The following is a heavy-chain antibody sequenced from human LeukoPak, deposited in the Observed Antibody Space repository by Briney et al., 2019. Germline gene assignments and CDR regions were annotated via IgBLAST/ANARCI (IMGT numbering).Heavy chain of an antibody. D-gene: IGHD2-15*01. CDR2: ISSSSSYI. CDR3: AKDLRVARL. Sequence: GGSLRLSCAASGFTFSSYSMNWVRQAPGKGLEWVSSISSSSSYIYYADSVKGRFTISRDNSKNTLFLQMNSLRAEDTAIYYCAKDLRVARLWGQGTLVTVSS. V-gene: IGHV3-21*04. J-gene: IGHJ4*02. CDR1: GFTFSSYS.